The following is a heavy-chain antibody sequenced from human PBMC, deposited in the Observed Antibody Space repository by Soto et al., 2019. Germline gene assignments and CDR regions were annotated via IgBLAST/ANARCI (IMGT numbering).Heavy chain of an antibody. CDR2: IDYRGST. D-gene: IGHD3-22*01. CDR1: GGSISSGDYY. Sequence: QVQLQESGPGLVKPSQTLSLTCTVSGGSISSGDYYCSWIRQPPGQGLEWIGYIDYRGSTYYNPDLKSRVTIAVDTSKNQCSLKLSSVTAADTAVYYCSVDESRGYYSNWGQGTLVTVSS. V-gene: IGHV4-30-4*01. J-gene: IGHJ4*02. CDR3: SVDESRGYYSN.